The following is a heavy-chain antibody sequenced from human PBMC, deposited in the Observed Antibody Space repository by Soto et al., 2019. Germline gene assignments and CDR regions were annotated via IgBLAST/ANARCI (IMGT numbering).Heavy chain of an antibody. D-gene: IGHD3-16*01. V-gene: IGHV3-74*01. CDR3: GRGHLGGFDF. CDR1: GFTFSYYW. J-gene: IGHJ3*01. Sequence: GGSLRLSCAASGFTFSYYWMHWVRQAPGQGLVWVSRIHSDGSATNYADSVKGRFTISRDNAKNTVYLQMNGLRGDDTAIYYCGRGHLGGFDFWGQGTMVTVSS. CDR2: IHSDGSAT.